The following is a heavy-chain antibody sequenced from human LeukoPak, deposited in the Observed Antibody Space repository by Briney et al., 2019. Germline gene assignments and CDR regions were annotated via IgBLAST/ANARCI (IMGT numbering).Heavy chain of an antibody. CDR3: ARDRYGDGFAHFDY. J-gene: IGHJ4*02. CDR1: GYTFTSYA. V-gene: IGHV1-2*02. D-gene: IGHD5-24*01. Sequence: ASVKVSCKASGYTFTSYAMHWVRQAPGQGLEWMGWITPSGGTNYPQKFQGRVAITRDTSITTAYMDLSRLTSDDTAVYYCARDRYGDGFAHFDYWGQGTLVTVSS. CDR2: ITPSGGT.